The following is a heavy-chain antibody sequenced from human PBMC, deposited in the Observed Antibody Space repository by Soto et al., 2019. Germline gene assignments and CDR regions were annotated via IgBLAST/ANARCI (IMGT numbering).Heavy chain of an antibody. CDR1: GGSISSSSYY. V-gene: IGHV4-61*05. D-gene: IGHD1-1*01. Sequence: SETLSLTCTVSGGSISSSSYYWGWLRQPPGKGLEWIGYIYYSGSTNYNPSLKSRVTISVDTSKNQFSLKLSSVTAADTAVYYCARARTSQRFDYWGQGTLVTGLL. J-gene: IGHJ4*02. CDR3: ARARTSQRFDY. CDR2: IYYSGST.